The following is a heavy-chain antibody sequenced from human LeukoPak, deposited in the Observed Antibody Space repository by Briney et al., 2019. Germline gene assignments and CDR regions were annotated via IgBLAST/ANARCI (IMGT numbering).Heavy chain of an antibody. D-gene: IGHD3-22*01. CDR3: ARGPYYYDSSGYYDQDY. Sequence: ASVKVSCKASGYIFSHCDINWVRQATGQGLEWMGWMNPNSGNTGYAQKFQGRVTMTRNTSISTAYMELSSLRSEDTAVYYCARGPYYYDSSGYYDQDYWGQGTLVTVSS. J-gene: IGHJ4*02. V-gene: IGHV1-8*01. CDR2: MNPNSGNT. CDR1: GYIFSHCD.